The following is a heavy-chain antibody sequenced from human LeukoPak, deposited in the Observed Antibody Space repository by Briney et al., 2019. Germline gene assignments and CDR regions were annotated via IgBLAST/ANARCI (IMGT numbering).Heavy chain of an antibody. CDR1: GGSISSYY. J-gene: IGHJ4*02. CDR3: GRQAPMVRGVIIDY. V-gene: IGHV4-59*08. Sequence: SETLSLTCTVSGGSISSYYWSWIRQPPGKGLEWIGYIYCSGSTNYNPSLKSRVTISVDTSKNQFSLKLSSVTAADTAVYYCGRQAPMVRGVIIDYWGQGTLVTVSS. CDR2: IYCSGST. D-gene: IGHD3-10*01.